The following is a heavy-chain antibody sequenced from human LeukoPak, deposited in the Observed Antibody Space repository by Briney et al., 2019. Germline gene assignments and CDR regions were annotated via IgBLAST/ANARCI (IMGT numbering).Heavy chain of an antibody. CDR2: INHSGNT. V-gene: IGHV4-34*01. D-gene: IGHD3-3*01. CDR1: GGSFSGYY. J-gene: IGHJ4*02. Sequence: ASETLSLTCAVYGGSFSGYYWSWIRQPPGEGLEWVGEINHSGNTNDNPSLKGRFAISVVTSKNQISQKLSSVTAADTAVYYCARGSQYYDFWSGYHTPFFDYWGQGTLVTVSS. CDR3: ARGSQYYDFWSGYHTPFFDY.